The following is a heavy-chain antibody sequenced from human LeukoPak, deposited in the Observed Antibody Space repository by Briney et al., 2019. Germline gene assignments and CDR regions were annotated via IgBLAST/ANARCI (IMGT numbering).Heavy chain of an antibody. Sequence: ASVKASCKASGYTFMSYYMHWVRQAPGQGLEWMGKINPSGGSTTYRQKFQGRVTMTRDTSTSTVYMEMSSLISEDTAMYYCARDRGYFDLWGRGTLVTVSS. CDR3: ARDRGYFDL. D-gene: IGHD5-24*01. CDR1: GYTFMSYY. V-gene: IGHV1-46*01. CDR2: INPSGGST. J-gene: IGHJ2*01.